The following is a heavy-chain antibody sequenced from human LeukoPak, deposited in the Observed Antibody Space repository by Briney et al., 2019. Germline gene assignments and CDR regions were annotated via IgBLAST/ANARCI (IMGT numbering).Heavy chain of an antibody. Sequence: ASVKVSCKASGYTFTGDYMHWVRQAPGQGLEWMGWIDPNSGGTNYAQKFQGRVTITRNTSISTAYMELTSLRSEDTAVYYCARARSGSYLKGGDYWGQGTLVTVSS. V-gene: IGHV1-2*02. J-gene: IGHJ4*02. D-gene: IGHD1-26*01. CDR3: ARARSGSYLKGGDY. CDR1: GYTFTGDY. CDR2: IDPNSGGT.